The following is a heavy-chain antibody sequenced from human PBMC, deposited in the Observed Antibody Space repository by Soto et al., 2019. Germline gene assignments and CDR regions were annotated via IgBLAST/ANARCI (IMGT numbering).Heavy chain of an antibody. CDR3: ATSVVPAAINYYGMDV. CDR1: GYTLTELS. V-gene: IGHV1-24*01. CDR2: FDPEDGET. Sequence: GASVKVSCKFSGYTLTELSMHWVRQAPGKGLEWMGGFDPEDGETIYAQKFQGRVTMTEDTSTDTAYMELSSLRSEDTAVYYCATSVVPAAINYYGMDVWGQGTTVTVSS. D-gene: IGHD2-2*01. J-gene: IGHJ6*02.